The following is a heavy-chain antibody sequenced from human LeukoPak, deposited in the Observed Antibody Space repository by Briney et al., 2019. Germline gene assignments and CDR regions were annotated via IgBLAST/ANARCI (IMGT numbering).Heavy chain of an antibody. V-gene: IGHV1-24*01. D-gene: IGHD2-21*02. J-gene: IGHJ4*02. CDR3: ATEVTSIVPDY. Sequence: ASVKVSSKVSGHTLSELPMYWVRQAPGEGLGWMGGFDPENDERIYAQKFRGRVTMTEDTSTNTAYMELSSLRSDDTAVYYCATEVTSIVPDYWGQGTLVTVSS. CDR2: FDPENDER. CDR1: GHTLSELP.